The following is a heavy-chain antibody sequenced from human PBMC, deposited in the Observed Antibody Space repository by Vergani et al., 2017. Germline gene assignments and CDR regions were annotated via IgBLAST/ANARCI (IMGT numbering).Heavy chain of an antibody. CDR2: ISARYPST. V-gene: IGHV3-23*04. CDR1: GFTFSACP. D-gene: IGHD3-10*01. CDR3: AKQYFVSGNYLFDY. J-gene: IGHJ4*02. Sequence: DVHLAESGGGFFQPGGSLRLSCSASGFTFSACPMTWVRQAPGKGLEWVSAISARYPSTYYADSVKGRFTISRDNSKNMLFLQMNDLRTEDTAIYYCAKQYFVSGNYLFDYWGQGTLVTVSS.